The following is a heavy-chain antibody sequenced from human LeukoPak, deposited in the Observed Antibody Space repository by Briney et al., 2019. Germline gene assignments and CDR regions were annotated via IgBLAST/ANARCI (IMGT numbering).Heavy chain of an antibody. D-gene: IGHD6-13*01. CDR1: GYTFTSYY. CDR3: ARGPPATQHQQQLDPINYYYGMDV. J-gene: IGHJ6*02. V-gene: IGHV1-46*01. Sequence: ASVKVSCKASGYTFTSYYMHWVRQAPGQGLEWMGITNPSGGSTSYAQKFQGRVTMTRDTSTSTVYMELSSLRSEDTAVYYCARGPPATQHQQQLDPINYYYGMDVWGQGTTVTVSS. CDR2: TNPSGGST.